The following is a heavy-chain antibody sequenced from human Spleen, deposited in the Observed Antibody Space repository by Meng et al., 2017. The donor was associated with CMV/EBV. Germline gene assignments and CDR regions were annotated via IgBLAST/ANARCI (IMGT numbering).Heavy chain of an antibody. Sequence: QLQRQESGPGLVKPSETLSLSCTVSGGSISSSSYYWGWIRQPPGKGLEWIGSIYYSGSTYYNPSLKSRVTISVDTSKNQFSLKLSSVTAADTAVYYCARDRGAAAGGFDPWGQGTLVTVSS. CDR2: IYYSGST. D-gene: IGHD6-13*01. CDR1: GGSISSSSYY. V-gene: IGHV4-39*07. J-gene: IGHJ5*02. CDR3: ARDRGAAAGGFDP.